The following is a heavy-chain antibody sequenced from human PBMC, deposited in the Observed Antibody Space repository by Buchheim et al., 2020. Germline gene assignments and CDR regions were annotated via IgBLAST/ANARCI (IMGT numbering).Heavy chain of an antibody. Sequence: QVQLVQSGAEVRKPGASVKISCKASGYSFISFAIHWVRQAPEQGLEWMGWVNAGNGNTGYSQNFQGRVSITADKTASTAYMELKSLTSEDTAVYYCARTFPFDYWGQGTL. CDR2: VNAGNGNT. J-gene: IGHJ4*02. CDR1: GYSFISFA. D-gene: IGHD3-3*02. V-gene: IGHV1-3*01. CDR3: ARTFPFDY.